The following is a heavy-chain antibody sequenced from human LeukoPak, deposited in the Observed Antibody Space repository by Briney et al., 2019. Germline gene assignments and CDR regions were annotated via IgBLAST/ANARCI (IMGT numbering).Heavy chain of an antibody. V-gene: IGHV3-23*01. CDR2: ISDTGRAT. CDR3: AKEMLRGYYYYGMDV. CDR1: RFTFSSYG. D-gene: IGHD3-10*01. Sequence: GGSLRLSCAASRFTFSSYGMTWVRQAPGKGLEWVSTISDTGRATFFAVSVKGRFTISRDNSQNTLFLQMNRLRADDTAIYYCAKEMLRGYYYYGMDVWGQGTTVTVSS. J-gene: IGHJ6*02.